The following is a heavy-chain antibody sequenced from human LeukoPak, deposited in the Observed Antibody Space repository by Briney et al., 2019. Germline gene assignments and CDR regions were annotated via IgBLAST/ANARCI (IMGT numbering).Heavy chain of an antibody. CDR2: IIPILGIA. CDR3: ARVRSTMVRGVILGY. Sequence: ASVKVSCKASGGTFSSYAISWVRQAPGQGLEWMGRIIPILGIANYAQKFQGRVTMTRNTSISTAYMELSSLRSEDTAVYYCARVRSTMVRGVILGYWGQGALVTVSS. CDR1: GGTFSSYA. J-gene: IGHJ4*02. D-gene: IGHD3-10*01. V-gene: IGHV1-69*04.